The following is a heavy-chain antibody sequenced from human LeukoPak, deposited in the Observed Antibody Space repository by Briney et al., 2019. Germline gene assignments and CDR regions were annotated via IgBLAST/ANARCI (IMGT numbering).Heavy chain of an antibody. D-gene: IGHD1-26*01. Sequence: SETLSLTCAVYGGSFSGYYWSWIRQPPGKGLEWIGSIYYSGSTYYNPSLKSRVTISVDTSKNQFSLKLSSVTAADTAVYYCARAGELEVHYFDYWGQGTLVTVSS. CDR1: GGSFSGYY. V-gene: IGHV4-34*01. CDR2: IYYSGST. J-gene: IGHJ4*02. CDR3: ARAGELEVHYFDY.